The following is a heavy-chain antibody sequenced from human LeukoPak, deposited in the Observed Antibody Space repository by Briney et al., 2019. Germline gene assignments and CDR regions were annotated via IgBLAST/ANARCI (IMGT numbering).Heavy chain of an antibody. CDR3: ARAPYSGSYHFDY. D-gene: IGHD1-26*01. CDR2: IKQDGSEK. Sequence: GGSLRLSCAASGFTFSSYWMSWVRQAPGKGLEWVANIKQDGSEKYYVDSVKGRFTISRDNAKNSLCLQMNSLRAEDTAVYYCARAPYSGSYHFDYWGQGTLVTVSS. V-gene: IGHV3-7*01. CDR1: GFTFSSYW. J-gene: IGHJ4*02.